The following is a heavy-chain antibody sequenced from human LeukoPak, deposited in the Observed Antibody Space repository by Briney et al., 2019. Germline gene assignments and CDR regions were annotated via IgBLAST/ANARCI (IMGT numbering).Heavy chain of an antibody. J-gene: IGHJ4*02. Sequence: RASETLSLTCTVSGGSISSSSYYWGWIRQPPGKGLEWIGSIYYSGSTYYNPSLKSRVTISVDTSKNQFSLKLSSVTAADTAVYYCARQYERALFDYWGQGTLVTVSS. CDR3: ARQYERALFDY. CDR2: IYYSGST. V-gene: IGHV4-39*01. CDR1: GGSISSSSYY. D-gene: IGHD1-1*01.